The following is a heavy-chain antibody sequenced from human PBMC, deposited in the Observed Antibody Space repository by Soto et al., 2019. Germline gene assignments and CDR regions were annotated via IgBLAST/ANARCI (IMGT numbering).Heavy chain of an antibody. V-gene: IGHV3-30*18. CDR1: GFTFSSYG. CDR2: ISYDGSNK. D-gene: IGHD6-19*01. Sequence: RGSLRLSCAASGFTFSSYGMHWVRQAPGKGLEWVAVISYDGSNKYYADSVKGRFTISRDNSKNTLYLQMNSLRAEDTAVYYCAKARESEQWCFDYWGQGTLVTVSS. CDR3: AKARESEQWCFDY. J-gene: IGHJ4*02.